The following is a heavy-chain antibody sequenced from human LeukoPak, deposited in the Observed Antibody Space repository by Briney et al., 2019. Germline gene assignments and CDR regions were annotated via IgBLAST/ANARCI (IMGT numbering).Heavy chain of an antibody. V-gene: IGHV4-4*02. CDR2: IYHSGTT. CDR1: GDSISGSEW. CDR3: ALLVDTAMGGRDY. D-gene: IGHD5-18*01. J-gene: IGHJ4*02. Sequence: SGTLSLTCAVSGDSISGSEWWSWVRQPPGKGLEWIGEIYHSGTTNYNPSLKSRLTISVDKSKNQFSLRLSSVTAADTAVYYCALLVDTAMGGRDYWGQGTLVTVSS.